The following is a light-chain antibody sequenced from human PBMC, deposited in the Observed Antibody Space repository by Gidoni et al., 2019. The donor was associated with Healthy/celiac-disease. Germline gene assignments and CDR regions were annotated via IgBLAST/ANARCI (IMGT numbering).Light chain of an antibody. CDR1: QSVSSN. CDR3: QQYNNWPPWT. V-gene: IGKV3-15*01. Sequence: EIVMTQSPATLSVSPGERATLSCRASQSVSSNLAWYQQKPGHAPRLLIYGASTRATGSPARFSGSGSGTEFTLTISSLQSEDFAVYYCQQYNNWPPWTVGQGTKVEIK. J-gene: IGKJ1*01. CDR2: GAS.